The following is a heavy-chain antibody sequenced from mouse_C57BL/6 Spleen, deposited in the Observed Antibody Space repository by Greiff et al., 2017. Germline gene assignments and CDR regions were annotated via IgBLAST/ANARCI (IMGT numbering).Heavy chain of an antibody. CDR1: GYTFTSYW. CDR2: IDPSDSET. J-gene: IGHJ2*01. V-gene: IGHV1-52*01. CDR3: ARGDHYYGSRGYYFDY. D-gene: IGHD1-1*01. Sequence: VQLQQPGAELVRPGSSVKLSCKASGYTFTSYWMHWVKQRPIQGLEWIGNIDPSDSETHYNQKFKDKATLTVDKSSSTAYMQLSSLTSEDSAVYYCARGDHYYGSRGYYFDYWGQGTTLTVSS.